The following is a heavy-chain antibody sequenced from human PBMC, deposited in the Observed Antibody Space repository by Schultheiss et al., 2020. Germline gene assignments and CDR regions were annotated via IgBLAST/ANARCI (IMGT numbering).Heavy chain of an antibody. J-gene: IGHJ4*02. CDR2: ISGSGGST. CDR1: GFTFSSYA. CDR3: AKDRWIQLSYFDY. D-gene: IGHD5-18*01. Sequence: GESLKISCAASGFTFSSYAMSWVRQAPGKGLEWVSAISGSGGSTYYADSVKGRFTISRDNSKNTLYLQMNSLRAEDTAVYYCAKDRWIQLSYFDYWGQGTLVTVSS. V-gene: IGHV3-23*01.